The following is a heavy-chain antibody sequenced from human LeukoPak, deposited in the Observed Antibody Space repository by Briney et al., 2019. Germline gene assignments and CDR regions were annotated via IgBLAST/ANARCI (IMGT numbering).Heavy chain of an antibody. V-gene: IGHV4-39*01. CDR2: IYYSGST. CDR3: ARHMYYYYGMDV. CDR1: GGSISSSSYY. Sequence: SETLSLTCTVSGGSISSSSYYWGWIRQPPGKGLEWIGSIYYSGSTYYNPSLKSRVTISVDTSKNQFSLKLSSVTAADTAVYYCARHMYYYYGMDVWGQGTRSPSP. J-gene: IGHJ6*02.